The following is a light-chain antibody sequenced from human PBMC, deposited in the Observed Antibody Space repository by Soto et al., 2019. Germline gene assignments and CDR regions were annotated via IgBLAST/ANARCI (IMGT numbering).Light chain of an antibody. V-gene: IGLV2-14*01. CDR3: CSYTSSRTYV. CDR2: EVT. Sequence: QSALAQPASVSASPGQSITISCTGTSSDVGAYIYVSWYQHHPGKAPRVMIYEVTNRPSGVSDRFSGSKSGNTASLTISGLQAEDEADYYCCSYTSSRTYVFGTGTKVTVL. J-gene: IGLJ1*01. CDR1: SSDVGAYIY.